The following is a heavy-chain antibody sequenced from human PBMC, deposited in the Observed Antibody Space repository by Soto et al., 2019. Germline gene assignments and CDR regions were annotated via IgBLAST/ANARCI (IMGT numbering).Heavy chain of an antibody. Sequence: PSEPLSLPCAVYGGSFSGYYWSWIRQPPGKGLEWIGEINHSGSTNYNPSLNSRVTISVDTSKNQFSLKLSSVTAADTAVYYCARGLKAARIFDYWGQGTLVTVPS. D-gene: IGHD6-6*01. CDR1: GGSFSGYY. J-gene: IGHJ4*02. CDR2: INHSGST. CDR3: ARGLKAARIFDY. V-gene: IGHV4-34*01.